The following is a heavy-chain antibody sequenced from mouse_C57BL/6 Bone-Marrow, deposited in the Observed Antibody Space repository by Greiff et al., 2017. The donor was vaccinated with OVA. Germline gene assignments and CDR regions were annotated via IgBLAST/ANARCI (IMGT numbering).Heavy chain of an antibody. V-gene: IGHV1-5*01. Sequence: VQLQQSGTVLARPGASVKMSCKTSGYTFTSYWMHWVKQRPGQGLEWIGAIYPGNSDTSYNQKFKGKAKLTAVTSASTAYMELSSLTNEDSAVCYCTRKGYGSSFYYFDYWGQGTTLTVSS. CDR2: IYPGNSDT. CDR3: TRKGYGSSFYYFDY. D-gene: IGHD1-1*01. J-gene: IGHJ2*01. CDR1: GYTFTSYW.